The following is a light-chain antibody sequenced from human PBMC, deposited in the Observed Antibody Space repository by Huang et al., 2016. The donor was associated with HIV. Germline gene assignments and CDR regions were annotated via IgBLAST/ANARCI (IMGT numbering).Light chain of an antibody. CDR2: GAS. CDR1: QSVRSSY. CDR3: QQYGSSIT. J-gene: IGKJ5*01. V-gene: IGKV3-20*01. Sequence: EIVLTQSPGTLSLSPGERATLSCRASQSVRSSYLAWYQQKPGQAPRFLIYGASNRVTGIPDRFSGSGSGTDFTLTITRLEPEDFAVYYCQQYGSSITFGQGTRLEIK.